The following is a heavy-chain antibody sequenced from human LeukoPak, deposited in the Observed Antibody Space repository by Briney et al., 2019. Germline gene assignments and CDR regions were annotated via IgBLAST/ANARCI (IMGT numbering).Heavy chain of an antibody. Sequence: SETLSLTCTVSGGSIGSYYWSWIRQPPGKGLEWIGYVSYSGTTTYNPSLKSRVTMSVDTSRNQFSLKLTSVTAADTAVYYCARKSGGYYDSSTYPPPYYFDYWGQGTLVTVSS. CDR1: GGSIGSYY. V-gene: IGHV4-59*08. D-gene: IGHD3-22*01. CDR3: ARKSGGYYDSSTYPPPYYFDY. CDR2: VSYSGTT. J-gene: IGHJ4*02.